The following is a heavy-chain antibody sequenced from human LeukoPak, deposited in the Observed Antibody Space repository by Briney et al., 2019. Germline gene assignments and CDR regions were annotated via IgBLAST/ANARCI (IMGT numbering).Heavy chain of an antibody. D-gene: IGHD3-9*01. CDR2: ISAYNGNT. Sequence: ASVKVSCKASGYTFTSYGVSWVRQAPGQGLEWMGWISAYNGNTNYAQKLQGRVTMTTDTSTSTAYMELRSLRSDDTAVYYCARDLGRGPLRGYFGWLPHFDYGGRGT. J-gene: IGHJ4*02. V-gene: IGHV1-18*01. CDR3: ARDLGRGPLRGYFGWLPHFDY. CDR1: GYTFTSYG.